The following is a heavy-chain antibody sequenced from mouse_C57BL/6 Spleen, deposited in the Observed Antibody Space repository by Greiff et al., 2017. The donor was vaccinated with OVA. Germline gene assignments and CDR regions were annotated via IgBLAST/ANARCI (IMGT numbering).Heavy chain of an antibody. D-gene: IGHD2-4*01. CDR3: ARNVYDYDGAMDY. Sequence: VKLMESGPGLVAPSQSLSITCTVSGFSLTSYAISWVRQPPGKGLAWLGVIWTGGGTNYNSALKYRLSISKDNSKSQVFLKMNSLQTDDTARYYGARNVYDYDGAMDYWGQGTSVTVSS. CDR2: IWTGGGT. J-gene: IGHJ4*01. CDR1: GFSLTSYA. V-gene: IGHV2-9-1*01.